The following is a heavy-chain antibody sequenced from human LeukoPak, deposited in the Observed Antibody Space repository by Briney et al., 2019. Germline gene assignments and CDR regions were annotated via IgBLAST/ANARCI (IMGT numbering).Heavy chain of an antibody. CDR3: ARDFTDSGSSLVYYYYYYMDV. Sequence: PSETLSLTCTVSGGSISSGDYYWSWIRQPPGKGLEWIGYIYYSGSTYYNPSLKSRVTISVDTSKNQFSLKLSSVTAADTAVYYCARDFTDSGSSLVYYYYYYMDVWGKGTTVTVSS. D-gene: IGHD1-26*01. V-gene: IGHV4-30-4*01. CDR1: GGSISSGDYY. J-gene: IGHJ6*03. CDR2: IYYSGST.